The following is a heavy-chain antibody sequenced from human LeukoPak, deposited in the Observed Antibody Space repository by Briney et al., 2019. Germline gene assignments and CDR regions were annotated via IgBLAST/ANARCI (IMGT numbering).Heavy chain of an antibody. V-gene: IGHV3-73*01. Sequence: GGSLRLSCATSGFTFNGSALHWVRQASGQGLEWVGRIRSKAHRYATAYAASVKGGFTVSRDDSKNMAYLQMNSLKTKDTAIYYCTRRHYGDYVVDNWGQGTLVTVSS. CDR3: TRRHYGDYVVDN. CDR2: IRSKAHRYAT. D-gene: IGHD4-17*01. CDR1: GFTFNGSA. J-gene: IGHJ4*02.